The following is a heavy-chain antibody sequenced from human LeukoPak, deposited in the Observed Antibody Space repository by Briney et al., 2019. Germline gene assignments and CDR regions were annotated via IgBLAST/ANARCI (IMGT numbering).Heavy chain of an antibody. CDR3: ARRGWGNYDY. CDR1: GFTFSNAW. CDR2: IYYSGST. Sequence: GSLRLSCAASGFTFSNAWMSWIRQPPGKGLEWIGYIYYSGSTNYNPSLKSRVTISVDTSKNQFSLKLSSVTAADTAVYYCARRGWGNYDYWGQGTLVTVSS. D-gene: IGHD1-26*01. J-gene: IGHJ4*02. V-gene: IGHV4-59*08.